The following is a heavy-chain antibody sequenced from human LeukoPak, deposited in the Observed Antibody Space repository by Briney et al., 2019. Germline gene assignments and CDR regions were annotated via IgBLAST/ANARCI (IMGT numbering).Heavy chain of an antibody. CDR1: GFSFSKFA. Sequence: GGSLRLSCAASGFSFSKFAMHWVRQAPGKGLEWVAFIRYDGSHKYYADSVKGRFTISRDNSKNTLYLQMNSLRAEDTAVYYCAKVAAAAGSGEGNWFDPWGQGTLVTVSS. V-gene: IGHV3-30*02. D-gene: IGHD6-13*01. CDR3: AKVAAAAGSGEGNWFDP. J-gene: IGHJ5*02. CDR2: IRYDGSHK.